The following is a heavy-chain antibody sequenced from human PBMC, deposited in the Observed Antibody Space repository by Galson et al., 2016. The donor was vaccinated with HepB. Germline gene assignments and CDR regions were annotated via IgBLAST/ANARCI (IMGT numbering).Heavy chain of an antibody. J-gene: IGHJ6*02. Sequence: SGAEVKKPGESLRISCKTSGYSFDSYWVGWVRQMPGKGLEWMGIIYPGDFDTRYSPSFQGQVTISVDKSIHTPYLQWRSLKAPDTAMYYCTRSITGPYDFWGAIYNSYAMDVWGQGTTVTVSS. CDR3: TRSITGPYDFWGAIYNSYAMDV. D-gene: IGHD3-3*01. V-gene: IGHV5-51*01. CDR1: GYSFDSYW. CDR2: IYPGDFDT.